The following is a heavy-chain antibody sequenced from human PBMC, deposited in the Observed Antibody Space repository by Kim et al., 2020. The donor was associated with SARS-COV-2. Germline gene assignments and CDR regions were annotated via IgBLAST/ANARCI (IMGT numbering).Heavy chain of an antibody. Sequence: GGSLRLSCTASGFTFGDYAMSWVRQAPGKGLEWVGFIRSKAYGGTTEYAASVKGRFTISRDDSKSIAYLQMNSLKTEDTAVYYCTREGPDWLLPYFDYWGQGTLVTVSS. J-gene: IGHJ4*02. CDR2: IRSKAYGGTT. CDR3: TREGPDWLLPYFDY. D-gene: IGHD3-9*01. CDR1: GFTFGDYA. V-gene: IGHV3-49*04.